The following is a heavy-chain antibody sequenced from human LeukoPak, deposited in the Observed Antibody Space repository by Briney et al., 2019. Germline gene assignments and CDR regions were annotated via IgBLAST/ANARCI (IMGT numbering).Heavy chain of an antibody. J-gene: IGHJ3*01. D-gene: IGHD5-24*01. V-gene: IGHV3-48*03. CDR2: ISSSGSSI. Sequence: PGGSLRLSCAASGFTFSSYEMNRLRQAPGQGLEWISYISSSGSSIYYADSVKGRFTISRDNAKNSLYLRMNSLRAEDTAVYYCARELRGLMAFWGQGTMVSVSS. CDR3: ARELRGLMAF. CDR1: GFTFSSYE.